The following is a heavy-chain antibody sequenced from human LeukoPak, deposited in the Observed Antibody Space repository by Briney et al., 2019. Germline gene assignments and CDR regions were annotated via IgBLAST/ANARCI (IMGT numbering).Heavy chain of an antibody. CDR2: INTDGSTT. CDR3: ARGGLEPVDY. V-gene: IGHV3-74*01. Sequence: GGSLRLSCAASGFTFSTYWMHWVRQAPGKGLMWVSRINTDGSTTSYADSVKGRFTISRDNAKNTLYLQMNSLRADDTAVYYCARGGLEPVDYWGQGTLVTVSS. D-gene: IGHD1-1*01. J-gene: IGHJ4*02. CDR1: GFTFSTYW.